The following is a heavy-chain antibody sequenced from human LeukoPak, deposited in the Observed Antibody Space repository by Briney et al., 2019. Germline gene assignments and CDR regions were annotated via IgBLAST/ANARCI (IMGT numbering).Heavy chain of an antibody. J-gene: IGHJ6*03. D-gene: IGHD3-10*01. Sequence: GGSLRLSCAASGFTFSSYGMHWVRQAPGKGLEWVAVISYDGSNKYYADSVKGRFTISRDNSKNTLYLQMNSLRAEDTAVYYCAKDLGMVYYYYMDVWGKGTTVTISS. CDR2: ISYDGSNK. V-gene: IGHV3-30*18. CDR3: AKDLGMVYYYYMDV. CDR1: GFTFSSYG.